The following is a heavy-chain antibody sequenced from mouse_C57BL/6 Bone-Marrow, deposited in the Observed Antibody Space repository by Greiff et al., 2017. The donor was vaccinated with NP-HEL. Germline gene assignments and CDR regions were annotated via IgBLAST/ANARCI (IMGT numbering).Heavy chain of an antibody. D-gene: IGHD2-4*01. J-gene: IGHJ4*01. V-gene: IGHV7-3*01. CDR2: IRNKANGYTI. CDR3: ARSIYYDYADDPFYGMDY. CDR1: GFTFTDYY. Sequence: EVNLVESGGGLVQPGGSLSFSCAASGFTFTDYYMSWVRQPPGKALEWVGFIRNKANGYTIEYSASVKGRFTISRDNSQSILYLQMNALRAEDSATYYCARSIYYDYADDPFYGMDYWGQGTSVTVSS.